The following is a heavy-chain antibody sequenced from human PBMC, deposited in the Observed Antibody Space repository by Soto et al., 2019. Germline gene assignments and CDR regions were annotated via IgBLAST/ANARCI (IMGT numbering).Heavy chain of an antibody. J-gene: IGHJ4*02. CDR2: IDREGRDT. CDR1: GFTFSSYW. V-gene: IGHV3-74*01. D-gene: IGHD4-17*01. Sequence: EVQLVESGGGLIQPGGSLRLSCAASGFTFSSYWMHWVRQTPGKGLVWVSRIDREGRDTAYADSVKGRFTISRDNAKNTLYLQMNSLRAEDTAVYYCARAPTTVTTRPTLGYWGQGTLVTVSS. CDR3: ARAPTTVTTRPTLGY.